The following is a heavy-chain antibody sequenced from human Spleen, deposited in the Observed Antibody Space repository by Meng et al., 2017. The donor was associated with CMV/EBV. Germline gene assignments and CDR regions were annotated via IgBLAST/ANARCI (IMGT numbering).Heavy chain of an antibody. Sequence: LRLSCTVSGGSISSGDYSWSWIRQPPGKGLKWIGYIYYSGSTYYNPSLKSRVTISVDTSKNQFSLKLSSVTAADTAVYYCAREGRITIFGVVRGLMDVWGQGTTVTVSS. CDR3: AREGRITIFGVVRGLMDV. V-gene: IGHV4-30-4*08. J-gene: IGHJ6*02. CDR2: IYYSGST. CDR1: GGSISSGDYS. D-gene: IGHD3-3*01.